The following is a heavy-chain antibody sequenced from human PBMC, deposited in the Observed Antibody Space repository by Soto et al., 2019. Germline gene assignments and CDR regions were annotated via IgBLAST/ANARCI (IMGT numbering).Heavy chain of an antibody. J-gene: IGHJ4*02. D-gene: IGHD3-3*01. CDR3: ARDELGGAYDFWH. V-gene: IGHV3-66*01. CDR1: GITVTNCF. CDR2: ISSAGGT. Sequence: EVQLVESGGGLVQPGGSLRLSCAASGITVTNCFMTWVRQAPGKGLEWVSVISSAGGTYYSDAVKGRCTISRDNYRNTLYLQMNTLRAEDKAVYYCARDELGGAYDFWHGGQGTLVTVSS.